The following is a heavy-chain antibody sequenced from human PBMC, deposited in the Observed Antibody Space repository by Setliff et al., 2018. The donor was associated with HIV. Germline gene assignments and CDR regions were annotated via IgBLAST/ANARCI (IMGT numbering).Heavy chain of an antibody. Sequence: GASVKVSCKASGYTFNGYYINWVRRAPGQGLEWMGWINPNSGATNYAQNFQGRVTMTRDTSISTAYMDLSSLTSDDTAVYYCALASIVSTARWNHWGRGTLVTVSS. V-gene: IGHV1-2*02. D-gene: IGHD1-26*01. CDR2: INPNSGAT. CDR1: GYTFNGYY. J-gene: IGHJ5*02. CDR3: ALASIVSTARWNH.